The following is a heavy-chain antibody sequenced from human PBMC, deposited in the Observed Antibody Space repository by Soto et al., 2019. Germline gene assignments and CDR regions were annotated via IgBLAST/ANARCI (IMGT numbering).Heavy chain of an antibody. Sequence: KPSETLSLTCAVYGGSFSGYYWSWIRQPPGKGLEWIGEINHSGSTNYNPSLKSRVTISVDTSKNQFSLKLSSVTAADTAVYYCARVWGVLRYFSYWFDPWGQGTLVTVS. J-gene: IGHJ5*02. D-gene: IGHD3-9*01. CDR2: INHSGST. V-gene: IGHV4-34*01. CDR1: GGSFSGYY. CDR3: ARVWGVLRYFSYWFDP.